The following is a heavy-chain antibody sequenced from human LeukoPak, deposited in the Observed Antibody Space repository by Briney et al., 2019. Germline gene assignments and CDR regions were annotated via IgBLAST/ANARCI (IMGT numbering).Heavy chain of an antibody. CDR3: ARTYSSSWFNWFDP. D-gene: IGHD6-13*01. V-gene: IGHV4-39*07. CDR2: IYYSGST. Sequence: SETLSLTCTVSGGSISSSSYYWGWIRQPPGKGLEWIGSIYYSGSTYYNPSLKSRVTISVDTSKNQFSLKLSSVTAADTAVYYCARTYSSSWFNWFDPWGQGTLVTVSS. CDR1: GGSISSSSYY. J-gene: IGHJ5*02.